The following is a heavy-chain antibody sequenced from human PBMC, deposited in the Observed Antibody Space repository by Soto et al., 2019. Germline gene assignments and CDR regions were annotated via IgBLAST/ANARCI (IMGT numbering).Heavy chain of an antibody. J-gene: IGHJ6*03. V-gene: IGHV4-39*01. CDR2: IYYSGST. Sequence: QLQLQESGPGLVKPSETLSLTCTVSGGSISSSSYYWGWIRQPPGKGLEWIGSIYYSGSTYYNPSLKSRVTISVDTSKNQFSLKLSSVTAADTAVYYCANHPDYGVYSYYYYYMDVWGKGTTVTVSS. CDR1: GGSISSSSYY. D-gene: IGHD4-17*01. CDR3: ANHPDYGVYSYYYYYMDV.